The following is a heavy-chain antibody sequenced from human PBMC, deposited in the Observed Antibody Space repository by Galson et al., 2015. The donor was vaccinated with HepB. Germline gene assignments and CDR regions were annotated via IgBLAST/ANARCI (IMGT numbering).Heavy chain of an antibody. D-gene: IGHD2/OR15-2a*01. Sequence: SVKVSCKASGGTFSSYAISWVRQAPGQGLEWMGRIIPILGIANYAQKFQGRVTITADKSTSTAYMELSSLRSEDTAVYYCAAVSALGTFDYWGQGTLVTVSS. CDR3: AAVSALGTFDY. J-gene: IGHJ4*02. CDR2: IIPILGIA. V-gene: IGHV1-69*04. CDR1: GGTFSSYA.